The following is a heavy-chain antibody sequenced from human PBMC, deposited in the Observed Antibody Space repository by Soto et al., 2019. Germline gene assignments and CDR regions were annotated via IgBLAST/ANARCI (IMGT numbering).Heavy chain of an antibody. CDR3: ARNGDERPGMLDY. D-gene: IGHD1-1*01. CDR1: GFTFRSYG. CDR2: TSYDGSNK. V-gene: IGHV3-30*19. J-gene: IGHJ4*02. Sequence: QVQLVESGGGVVQPGRSLRLSCAASGFTFRSYGMHWVRQAPGKGLEWVAITSYDGSNKYYTYSVKGRFTISRDNSKNTLYLQMNILRAEDTAVDFCARNGDERPGMLDYWGQGTLVTVSS.